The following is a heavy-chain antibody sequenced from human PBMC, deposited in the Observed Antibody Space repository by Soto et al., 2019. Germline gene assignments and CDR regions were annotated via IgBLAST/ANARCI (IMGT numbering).Heavy chain of an antibody. V-gene: IGHV3-15*01. CDR3: TTGIYYDILTGYHNVAY. D-gene: IGHD3-9*01. J-gene: IGHJ4*02. Sequence: GGSLRLSCVASGFNLSHPWMTWVRQAAGKGLEWVGRIKSKTDGGTADYAAPVKGRATISRDDSKNTVYLQTNSLKTEDTAVYYCTTGIYYDILTGYHNVAYWGQGALVTVSS. CDR2: IKSKTDGGTA. CDR1: GFNLSHPW.